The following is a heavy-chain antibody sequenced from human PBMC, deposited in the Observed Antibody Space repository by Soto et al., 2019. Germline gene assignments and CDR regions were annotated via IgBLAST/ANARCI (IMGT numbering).Heavy chain of an antibody. CDR2: ISGSGGST. D-gene: IGHD3-22*01. Sequence: EVQLLESGGGLVQPGGSLRLSCAASGFTFSSYAMSWVRQAPGKGLEWVSAISGSGGSTYYADSVKGRFTISRDNSKNTLYLQMNSLRAEDTAVYYCAKIYDSSGYYYTKDDFDIWGQGTMVTVSS. V-gene: IGHV3-23*01. J-gene: IGHJ3*02. CDR1: GFTFSSYA. CDR3: AKIYDSSGYYYTKDDFDI.